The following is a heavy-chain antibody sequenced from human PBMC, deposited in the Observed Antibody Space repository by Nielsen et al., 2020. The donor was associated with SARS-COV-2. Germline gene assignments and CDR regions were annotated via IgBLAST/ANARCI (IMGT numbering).Heavy chain of an antibody. CDR3: ARPGYCSGGSCYVDAFDI. J-gene: IGHJ3*02. D-gene: IGHD2-15*01. Sequence: GESLKISCKGSGYSFTSYWISWVRQMPGKGLEWMGRIDPSDSYTNYSPSFQGHVTISADKSISTAYLQWSSLKASDTAMYYCARPGYCSGGSCYVDAFDIWGQGTMVTVSS. V-gene: IGHV5-10-1*01. CDR1: GYSFTSYW. CDR2: IDPSDSYT.